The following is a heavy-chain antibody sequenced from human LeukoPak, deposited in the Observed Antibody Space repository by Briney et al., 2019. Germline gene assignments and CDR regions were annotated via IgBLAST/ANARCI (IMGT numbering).Heavy chain of an antibody. J-gene: IGHJ4*02. Sequence: SETLSLTCTVSGGSISSSSYYWGWIRQPPGKGLEWIGSIYYSGSTYYNPSLKSRVTISVDTSKNQFSLKLSSVTAADTAVYYCARHEYSSGWYVPMGYWGQGTLVTVSS. CDR3: ARHEYSSGWYVPMGY. D-gene: IGHD6-19*01. V-gene: IGHV4-39*01. CDR2: IYYSGST. CDR1: GGSISSSSYY.